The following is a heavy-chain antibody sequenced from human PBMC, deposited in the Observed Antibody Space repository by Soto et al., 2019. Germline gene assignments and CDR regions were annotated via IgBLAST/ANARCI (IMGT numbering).Heavy chain of an antibody. Sequence: QVQLVQSGAEVKKPGSSVKVSCKASGGTFSSYTISWVRQAPGQGLEWMGRIIPLLGIANYAQKFQGRVTITADNPRSTACVELSSLRSEDTAVYYCASLGATSPDYCGQGTLVTVSS. D-gene: IGHD1-26*01. V-gene: IGHV1-69*02. CDR3: ASLGATSPDY. J-gene: IGHJ4*02. CDR2: IIPLLGIA. CDR1: GGTFSSYT.